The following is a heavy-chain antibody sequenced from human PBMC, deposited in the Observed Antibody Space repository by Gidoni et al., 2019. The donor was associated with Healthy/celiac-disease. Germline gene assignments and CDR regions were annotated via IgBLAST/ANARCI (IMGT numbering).Heavy chain of an antibody. Sequence: EVQLVESGGGLVQPGRSLRLSCAASGFIFADYAMHWVRQAPGKGLEWGSGISWNSGSIGYADSVKGRFTISRDNAKNSLYLQMNSLRAEDTALYYCAKNGLAHCTNGVCYFDYWGQGTLVTVSS. J-gene: IGHJ4*02. CDR2: ISWNSGSI. CDR3: AKNGLAHCTNGVCYFDY. CDR1: GFIFADYA. V-gene: IGHV3-9*01. D-gene: IGHD2-8*01.